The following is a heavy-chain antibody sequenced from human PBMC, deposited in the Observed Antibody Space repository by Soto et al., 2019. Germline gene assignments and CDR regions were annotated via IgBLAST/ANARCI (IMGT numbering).Heavy chain of an antibody. CDR1: GFTLTNNG. CDR2: ISSDGSSY. J-gene: IGHJ6*02. Sequence: QVQLLESGGGVVQPGRSLRLSCVASGFTLTNNGMHWVRQAPGQGLAWVAVISSDGSSYYYGDSVRGRFTISRDTSKNTLFLEMNSLPTADTAVYYCAKDRGLAESGTWSHYYYGMDVWGQGTSVTVS. D-gene: IGHD1-26*01. V-gene: IGHV3-30*18. CDR3: AKDRGLAESGTWSHYYYGMDV.